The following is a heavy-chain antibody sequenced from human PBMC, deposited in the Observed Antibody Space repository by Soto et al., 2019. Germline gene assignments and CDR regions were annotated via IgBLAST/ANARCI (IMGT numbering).Heavy chain of an antibody. CDR2: ISGSGGST. CDR1: GFTFSSYA. Sequence: GSLILSCAASGFTFSSYAMSWVRQAAGKGLEWVSAISGSGGSTYYADSVKGRFTISRDNSKNTLYLQMNSLRDEDTAVYYCANDRITIFGVFSSDYYYGMDVWGQGTTVTVSS. J-gene: IGHJ6*02. D-gene: IGHD3-3*01. CDR3: ANDRITIFGVFSSDYYYGMDV. V-gene: IGHV3-23*01.